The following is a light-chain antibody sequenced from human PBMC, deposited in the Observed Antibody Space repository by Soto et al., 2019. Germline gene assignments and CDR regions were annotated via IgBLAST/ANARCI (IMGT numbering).Light chain of an antibody. CDR2: GNN. V-gene: IGLV1-40*01. CDR1: SSNIGAGYD. J-gene: IGLJ1*01. CDR3: QSYDNSLTGLHV. Sequence: QPVLTQPPSVSGAPGQRVTISCTGSSSNIGAGYDVHWYQHLPGTAPKLLIYGNNYRPSGVPDRFSGSKSGTSASLAITGLQADEEADYYCQSYDNSLTGLHVFGTGTKVTVL.